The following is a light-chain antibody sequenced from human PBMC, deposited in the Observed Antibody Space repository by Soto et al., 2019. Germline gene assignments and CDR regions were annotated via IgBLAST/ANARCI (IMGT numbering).Light chain of an antibody. CDR3: LQYGSSPFT. J-gene: IGKJ4*01. CDR2: GAS. Sequence: ENLLTQSPGTLSLSPGEEATLSCRASQSVSRSVLAWYQQRPGQAPRLLIHGASSRVNGIPGRFRGSGFGTDFTLTVSRPEPENFAVYFFLQYGSSPFTFGGGTRVTIK. CDR1: QSVSRSV. V-gene: IGKV3-20*01.